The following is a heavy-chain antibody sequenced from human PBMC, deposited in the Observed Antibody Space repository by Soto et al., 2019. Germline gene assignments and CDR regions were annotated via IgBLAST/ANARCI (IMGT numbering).Heavy chain of an antibody. CDR2: IYYSGST. J-gene: IGHJ6*02. CDR1: CVTISSGGYY. CDR3: ARDGYSYGPYYYYYYGMDV. Sequence: PSETLSLTCTVSCVTISSGGYYWSWIRTHPGKGLEWIGYIYYSGSTYYNPSLKSRVTISVDTSKNQFSLKLSSVTAADTAVYYCARDGYSYGPYYYYYYGMDVWGQGTTVTVSS. D-gene: IGHD5-18*01. V-gene: IGHV4-31*03.